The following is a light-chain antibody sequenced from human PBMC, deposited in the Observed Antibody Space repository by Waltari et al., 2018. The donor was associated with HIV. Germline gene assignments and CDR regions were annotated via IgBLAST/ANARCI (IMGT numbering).Light chain of an antibody. J-gene: IGLJ3*02. CDR1: SSDVGGYNY. V-gene: IGLV2-14*03. CDR3: SSYTSNITRV. CDR2: DVS. Sequence: QSALTQPASVSASPGQSITISCTGTSSDVGGYNYVSWYQQHPGKAPKLMIYDVSNRPSGVSNRFSGSKSGNTASLTISGLQAEDEADYYCSSYTSNITRVFGGGTKLTVL.